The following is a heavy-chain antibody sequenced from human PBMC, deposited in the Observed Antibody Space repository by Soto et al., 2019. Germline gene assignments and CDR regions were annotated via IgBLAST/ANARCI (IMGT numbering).Heavy chain of an antibody. D-gene: IGHD6-6*01. CDR2: ISYDGTRK. CDR1: GFTFSSYG. Sequence: QVQLMESGGGVVQPGRSLRLSCAASGFTFSSYGMYWVRQAPSRGLEWVAVISYDGTRKFYGDSVKGRFTISRDNSQNPVYMKMDRLRAEDTAVYYCGKARRADPYGKEVWGQGTTVTV. J-gene: IGHJ6*02. CDR3: GKARRADPYGKEV. V-gene: IGHV3-30*18.